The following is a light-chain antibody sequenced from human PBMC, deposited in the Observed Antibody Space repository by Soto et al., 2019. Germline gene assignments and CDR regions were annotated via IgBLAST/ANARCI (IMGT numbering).Light chain of an antibody. J-gene: IGKJ5*01. V-gene: IGKV1-39*01. CDR2: GTS. CDR3: QQSYSTPPEIT. CDR1: QSIANF. Sequence: DIQMTQSPATLSGSVGDRVTITCRASQSIANFLNWYQQKPGKAPKLVIYGTSTLQSGVPSRFSGSGSGTDSTLTISSLQPEDFATYYCQQSYSTPPEITFGQGTRLEIK.